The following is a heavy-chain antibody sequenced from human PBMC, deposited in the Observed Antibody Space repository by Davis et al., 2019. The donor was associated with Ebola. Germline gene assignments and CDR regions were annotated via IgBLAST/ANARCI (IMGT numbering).Heavy chain of an antibody. CDR2: ISAGGTAP. J-gene: IGHJ4*02. CDR1: GFTFSDYY. CDR3: AEGGTNNFLGAN. V-gene: IGHV3-23*01. Sequence: PGGSLRLSCAASGFTFSDYYMTWVRQAPGKGLEWVSSISAGGTAPYYADSVRGRFSISRDESKNTLYLQMDSLRAEDTAVFYCAEGGTNNFLGANWGQGTLVTVSS. D-gene: IGHD2-8*01.